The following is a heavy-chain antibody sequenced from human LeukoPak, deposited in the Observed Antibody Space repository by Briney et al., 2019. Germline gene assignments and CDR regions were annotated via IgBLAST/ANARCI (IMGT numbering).Heavy chain of an antibody. Sequence: PGGSLRLSCAASGFTFTTYWMSWVRQLPGKGLEWVANINQDGTEKYYVDSVKGRFTISRDNAKNSLDLQMNSLRAEDTAVYYCARQPYYYDSSGYDPFGAFDIWGQGTMVTVSS. CDR1: GFTFTTYW. V-gene: IGHV3-7*01. CDR2: INQDGTEK. CDR3: ARQPYYYDSSGYDPFGAFDI. D-gene: IGHD3-22*01. J-gene: IGHJ3*02.